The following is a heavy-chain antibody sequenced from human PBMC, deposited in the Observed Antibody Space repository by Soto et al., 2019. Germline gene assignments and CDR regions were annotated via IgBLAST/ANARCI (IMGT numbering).Heavy chain of an antibody. V-gene: IGHV3-74*03. CDR3: TRVGYGSGKDFAY. J-gene: IGHJ4*02. CDR1: GFTFTNYW. CDR2: INTDESST. Sequence: EVQLVESGGGLVQTGGSLRLSCAASGFTFTNYWMHWVRQAPGKGLVWVSRINTDESSTEYADSVKGRFTISRDNAKNTLYLQMTSLGADDTAVYYCTRVGYGSGKDFAYWGQGTLVTVSS. D-gene: IGHD3-10*01.